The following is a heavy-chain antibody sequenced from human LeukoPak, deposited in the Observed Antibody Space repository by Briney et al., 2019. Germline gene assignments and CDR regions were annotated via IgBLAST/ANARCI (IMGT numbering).Heavy chain of an antibody. D-gene: IGHD3-10*01. Sequence: PGGSLRLSCAASGFTVSSNYMSWVRQAPGKGLEWVSVIYSGGTTHYADSVKGRFTISRDNSKNTLHLQVNSLRAEDTAVYYCARGPYGSSGTPDASDIWGQGTMVTVSS. V-gene: IGHV3-66*01. CDR1: GFTVSSNY. J-gene: IGHJ3*02. CDR2: IYSGGTT. CDR3: ARGPYGSSGTPDASDI.